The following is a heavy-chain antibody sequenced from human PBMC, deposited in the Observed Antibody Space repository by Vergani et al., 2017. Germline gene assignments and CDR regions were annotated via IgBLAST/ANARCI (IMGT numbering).Heavy chain of an antibody. Sequence: EVQLVQSGAEVKKPGESVKISCKGSGYSFTSYWIGWVRQMPGKGLEWMGIIYPGDSDTRYSPSFQGQVTISADKSISTAYLQWSSLKASDTAMYYCARSYTMXRGAPHGYYYYMDVWGKGTTVTVSS. D-gene: IGHD3-10*01. J-gene: IGHJ6*03. CDR1: GYSFTSYW. V-gene: IGHV5-51*03. CDR3: ARSYTMXRGAPHGYYYYMDV. CDR2: IYPGDSDT.